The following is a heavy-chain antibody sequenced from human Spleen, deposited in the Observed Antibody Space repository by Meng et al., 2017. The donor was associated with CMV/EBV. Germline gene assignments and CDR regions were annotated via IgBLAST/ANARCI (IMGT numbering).Heavy chain of an antibody. CDR3: TSHYYGSGSYYMFFF. CDR2: IKSKTDGGTT. J-gene: IGHJ4*02. D-gene: IGHD3-10*01. CDR1: GFTFSNAW. V-gene: IGHV3-15*01. Sequence: GGSLRLSCAASGFTFSNAWMSWVRQAPGKGLEWVGRIKSKTDGGTTDYAAPVKGRFTISRDDSKNTLYLQMNSLKTEDTAVYYCTSHYYGSGSYYMFFFWGQGTLVTVSS.